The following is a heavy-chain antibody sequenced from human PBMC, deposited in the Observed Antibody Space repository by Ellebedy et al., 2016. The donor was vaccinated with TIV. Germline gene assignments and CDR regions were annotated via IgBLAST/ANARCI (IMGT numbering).Heavy chain of an antibody. V-gene: IGHV3-30-3*01. Sequence: GGSLRLXXAVSGFSFRTYAMHWVRQAPGKGLEWVAVISYDGSNKYYADSVKGRFTISRDNSKNTLYLQMNSLRAEDTAVYYCARDRVHYAHFDYWGQGTLVTVSS. D-gene: IGHD4-17*01. J-gene: IGHJ4*02. CDR2: ISYDGSNK. CDR3: ARDRVHYAHFDY. CDR1: GFSFRTYA.